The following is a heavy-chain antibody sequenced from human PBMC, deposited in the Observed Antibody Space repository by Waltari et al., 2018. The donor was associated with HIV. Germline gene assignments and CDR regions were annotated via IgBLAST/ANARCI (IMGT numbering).Heavy chain of an antibody. J-gene: IGHJ4*02. CDR3: ARLDFWLKYYFDY. CDR1: GFTFSTFA. CDR2: LKDCGFVT. D-gene: IGHD3-3*01. Sequence: EVHLLESGGGLVQPGGSLRLSCAASGFTFSTFAMSWVRQAPGKGVEWVSGLKDCGFVTYYADSVKGPFTISRDNSKNTLFLEMNILRAEDTAVYYCARLDFWLKYYFDYWGQGTLVTVSS. V-gene: IGHV3-23*01.